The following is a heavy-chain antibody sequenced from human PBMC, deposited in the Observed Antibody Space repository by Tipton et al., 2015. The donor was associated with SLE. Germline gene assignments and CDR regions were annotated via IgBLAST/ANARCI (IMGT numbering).Heavy chain of an antibody. CDR3: ARVFLNRLDYDSSASYYPYNWFDP. CDR1: GHTFSDYA. Sequence: QLVQSGSELKKPGASVKVSCKASGHTFSDYAMNWLRQAPGKGLEWMGWINTYTGNPTYAQGFTGRFVFSLDTSVNTAFLEISSLEAEDTAVYYCARVFLNRLDYDSSASYYPYNWFDPWGQGTLVTVSS. J-gene: IGHJ5*02. CDR2: INTYTGNP. V-gene: IGHV7-4-1*02. D-gene: IGHD3-22*01.